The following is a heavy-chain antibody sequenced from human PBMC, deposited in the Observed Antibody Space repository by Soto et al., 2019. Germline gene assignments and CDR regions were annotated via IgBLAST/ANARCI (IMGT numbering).Heavy chain of an antibody. CDR3: ARDVYCTGAGCFSD. J-gene: IGHJ4*02. CDR1: GFTFSGFW. Sequence: EVHLVESGGGLVQPGGSLRLSCAASGFTFSGFWMTWVRQAPGKGLEWVANINQDGSEKYYVDSVKGRFTISRDNAKNSLYLQMSSLRAADTAVYYCARDVYCTGAGCFSDWGQGTLVTVSP. CDR2: INQDGSEK. D-gene: IGHD2-8*02. V-gene: IGHV3-7*01.